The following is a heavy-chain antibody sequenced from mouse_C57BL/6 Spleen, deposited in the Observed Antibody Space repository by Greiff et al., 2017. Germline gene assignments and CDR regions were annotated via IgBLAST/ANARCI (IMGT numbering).Heavy chain of an antibody. CDR1: GYTFTDYN. D-gene: IGHD1-1*01. J-gene: IGHJ1*03. Sequence: VQLQQSGPELVKPGASVKIPCKASGYTFTDYNMDWVKQSHGKSLEWIGDINPNNGGTIYNQKFKGKATLTVDKSSSTAYMELRSLTSEDTAVYYCAMHYYGSSFRYWYFDVWGTGTTVTVSS. CDR2: INPNNGGT. V-gene: IGHV1-18*01. CDR3: AMHYYGSSFRYWYFDV.